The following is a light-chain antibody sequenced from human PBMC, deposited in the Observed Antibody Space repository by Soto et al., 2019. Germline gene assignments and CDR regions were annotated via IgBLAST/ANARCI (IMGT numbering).Light chain of an antibody. Sequence: QPVLTQSSSASASLGSSVKLTCTLSSGHSSYIIAWHQQQPGKAHRYLMKLEGSGSYNKGSGVPDRFSGSSSGADRYLTISNLQVEDEAYYYCETWDSYTLVFGGGTKLTVL. V-gene: IGLV4-60*02. CDR2: LEGSGSY. CDR1: SGHSSYI. J-gene: IGLJ3*02. CDR3: ETWDSYTLV.